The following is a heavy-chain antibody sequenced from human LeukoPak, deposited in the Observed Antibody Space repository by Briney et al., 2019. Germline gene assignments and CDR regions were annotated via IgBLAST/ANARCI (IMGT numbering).Heavy chain of an antibody. Sequence: SQTLSLTCAISGDSVSSKSAAWNWIRQSPSRGLEWLGRTYYRSKWYNDYALSVRSRIIINPDTSNQFSLQLDSVTPDDTAVYYCARSRSGSLDYWGQGTLVTVSS. CDR1: GDSVSSKSAA. D-gene: IGHD1-26*01. CDR2: TYYRSKWYN. J-gene: IGHJ4*02. CDR3: ARSRSGSLDY. V-gene: IGHV6-1*01.